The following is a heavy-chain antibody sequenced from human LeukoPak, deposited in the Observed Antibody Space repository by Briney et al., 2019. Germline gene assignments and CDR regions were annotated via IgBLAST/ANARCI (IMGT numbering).Heavy chain of an antibody. CDR3: VRAYITIFGVVMWFDP. V-gene: IGHV4-34*01. Sequence: SETLSLTCAVYGGSFSGYYWSWIRQPPGKGLEWIGEINHSGSTNYIPSLKSRVTISVDTSKNQFSLKLSSVTAADTAVYYCVRAYITIFGVVMWFDPWGQGTLVTVSS. J-gene: IGHJ5*02. D-gene: IGHD3-3*01. CDR1: GGSFSGYY. CDR2: INHSGST.